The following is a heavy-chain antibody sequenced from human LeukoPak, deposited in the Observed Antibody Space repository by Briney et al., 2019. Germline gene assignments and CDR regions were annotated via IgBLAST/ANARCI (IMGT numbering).Heavy chain of an antibody. Sequence: GGSLRLSCAASGFTFSDYYMSWIRQAPGKGLEWVSYISNSSSYTNYADSVKGRFTISRDNAKNSLYLQMNSLRAEDTAVYYCARDSRYYDILTVKYYFDYWGQGTLVTVSS. D-gene: IGHD3-9*01. V-gene: IGHV3-11*05. CDR3: ARDSRYYDILTVKYYFDY. CDR1: GFTFSDYY. J-gene: IGHJ4*02. CDR2: ISNSSSYT.